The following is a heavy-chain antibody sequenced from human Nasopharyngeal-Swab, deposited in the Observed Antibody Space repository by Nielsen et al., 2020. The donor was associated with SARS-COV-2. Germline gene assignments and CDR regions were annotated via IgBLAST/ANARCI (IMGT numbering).Heavy chain of an antibody. CDR1: GGSFSGYY. V-gene: IGHV4-34*01. J-gene: IGHJ5*02. CDR3: ARGGITIFGVVTQFDP. D-gene: IGHD3-3*01. Sequence: SETLSLTCAVYGGSFSGYYWSWIRQPPGKGLEWIGEINHSGSTNYNPSLKSRVTISVDTSKNQFSLKLSSVTAADTAVYYCARGGITIFGVVTQFDPWGQGTLVTVSS. CDR2: INHSGST.